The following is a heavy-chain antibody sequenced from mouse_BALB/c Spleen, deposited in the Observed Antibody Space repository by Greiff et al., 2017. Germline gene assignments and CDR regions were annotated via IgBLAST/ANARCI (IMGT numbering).Heavy chain of an antibody. V-gene: IGHV5-4*02. J-gene: IGHJ2*01. Sequence: EVMLVESGGGLVKPGGSLKLSCAASGFTFSDYYMSWVRQTPEKRLEWVATISDGGSYTYYPDSVKGRFTISRDNAKNNLYLQMSSLKSEDTAMYYCARDNYDYDGVPYFDYWGQGTTLTVSS. CDR2: ISDGGSYT. D-gene: IGHD2-4*01. CDR3: ARDNYDYDGVPYFDY. CDR1: GFTFSDYY.